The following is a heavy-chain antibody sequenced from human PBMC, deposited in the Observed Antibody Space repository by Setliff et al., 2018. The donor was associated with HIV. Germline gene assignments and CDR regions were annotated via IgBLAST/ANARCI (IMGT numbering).Heavy chain of an antibody. D-gene: IGHD3-9*01. CDR2: ISGSGVNS. V-gene: IGHV3-23*01. Sequence: GGSLRLSCAASGFTFSNYVINWVRQAPGKGLEWISGISGSGVNSYYADSVKGRFTISRDNYKNTVYLQMNSLRAEDTAVYYCAKTSNTGYLFCSDYWGQGALVTVSS. J-gene: IGHJ4*02. CDR3: AKTSNTGYLFCSDY. CDR1: GFTFSNYV.